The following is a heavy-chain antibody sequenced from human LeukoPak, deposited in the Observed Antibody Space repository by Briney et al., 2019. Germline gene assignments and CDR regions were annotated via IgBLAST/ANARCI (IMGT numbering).Heavy chain of an antibody. V-gene: IGHV3-66*02. D-gene: IGHD1-26*01. CDR3: ATSGATGFLWF. CDR1: GFTFSSNY. Sequence: PGGSLRLSCAASGFTFSSNYMSWVRQAPGKGPEWVSVIYSGGSTYYADSVKGRFTISRDNSKNTLYLQMNSLRAEDTAVYYCATSGATGFLWFWGQGTLVTVSS. J-gene: IGHJ4*02. CDR2: IYSGGST.